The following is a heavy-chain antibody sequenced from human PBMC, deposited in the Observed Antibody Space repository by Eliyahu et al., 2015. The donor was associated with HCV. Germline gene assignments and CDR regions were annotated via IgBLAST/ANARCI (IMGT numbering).Heavy chain of an antibody. CDR2: ISSGSGYT. D-gene: IGHD2/OR15-2a*01. J-gene: IGHJ3*01. Sequence: QVQLVESGGGLVKPGGSLXLSCAASGFXVIDYYMSWIRQVPGKGLEWISFISSGSGYTTYRESVKGRFTISRDNAKNTVFLQLNNLRGEDTGLYYCAREEISRSHSYDLWGQGTVVTVSS. CDR3: AREEISRSHSYDL. V-gene: IGHV3-11*06. CDR1: GFXVIDYY.